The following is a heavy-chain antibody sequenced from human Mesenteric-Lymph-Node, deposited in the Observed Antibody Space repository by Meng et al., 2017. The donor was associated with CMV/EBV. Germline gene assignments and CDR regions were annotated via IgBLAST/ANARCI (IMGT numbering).Heavy chain of an antibody. CDR3: ARDLWDYYGSGSL. J-gene: IGHJ4*02. CDR1: GGTFSDYT. CDR2: IIPIVRKS. Sequence: SVKVSCKASGGTFSDYTVSWVRQAPGQGLEWMGGIIPIVRKSNYAQKFPGRVTITADRSMSTVHMELSSLTSEDTAVYYCARDLWDYYGSGSLWGQGTLVTVSS. V-gene: IGHV1-69*10. D-gene: IGHD3-10*01.